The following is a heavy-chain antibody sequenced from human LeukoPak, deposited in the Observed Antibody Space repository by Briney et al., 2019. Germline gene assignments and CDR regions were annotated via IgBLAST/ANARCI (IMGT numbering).Heavy chain of an antibody. CDR1: GGSISNYY. D-gene: IGHD2-2*01. CDR2: VYYTGTI. Sequence: SETLSLTCTVSGGSISNYYWSWIRQPPGERMEWVGYVYYTGTITYNPSLVSRLTIPVDTSKNQFSLKLSSVTAADTAMYYCAKEIEGLGVPARRGFDNWGQGTLVTVSS. J-gene: IGHJ4*02. CDR3: AKEIEGLGVPARRGFDN. V-gene: IGHV4-59*01.